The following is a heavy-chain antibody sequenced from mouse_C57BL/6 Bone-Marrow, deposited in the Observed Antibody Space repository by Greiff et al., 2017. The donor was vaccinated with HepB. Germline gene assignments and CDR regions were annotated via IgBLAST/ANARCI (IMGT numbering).Heavy chain of an antibody. D-gene: IGHD1-1*01. CDR1: GIDFSRYW. V-gene: IGHV4-1*01. CDR2: INPDSSTI. J-gene: IGHJ3*01. CDR3: AKLGIYYGSSLFAY. Sequence: EVTLLESGGGLVQPGGSLKLSCAASGIDFSRYWMSWVRRAPGKGLEWIGEINPDSSTINYAPSLKDQFIISRDNAKNTLYLQMSKVRSEDTALYYCAKLGIYYGSSLFAYWGQGTLVTVSA.